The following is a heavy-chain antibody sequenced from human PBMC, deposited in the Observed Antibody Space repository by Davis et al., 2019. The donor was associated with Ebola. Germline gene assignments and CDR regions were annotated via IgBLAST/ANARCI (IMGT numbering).Heavy chain of an antibody. V-gene: IGHV1-18*01. J-gene: IGHJ6*02. Sequence: ASVKVSCKASGYTFTSYGISWVRQAPGQGLEWMGWISAYNGNTNYAQKLQGRVTMTTATSTSTAYMELRSLRSDDTAVYYCARQGYCTGGVCYSSLYYGMDVWGQGTTVTVSS. CDR3: ARQGYCTGGVCYSSLYYGMDV. CDR1: GYTFTSYG. CDR2: ISAYNGNT. D-gene: IGHD2-8*02.